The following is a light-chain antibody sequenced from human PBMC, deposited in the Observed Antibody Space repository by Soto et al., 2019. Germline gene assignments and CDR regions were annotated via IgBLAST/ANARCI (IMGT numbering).Light chain of an antibody. Sequence: ESVLTQSPGTLSLSPWERATLSCRASQSVSSSYLAWYQQKPGQAPRLLIYGASSRATGIPDRFSGSGSGTDFTLTISRLEPEDFAVYYRQQYGSSPETFGQGTKVDIK. J-gene: IGKJ1*01. CDR2: GAS. CDR1: QSVSSSY. CDR3: QQYGSSPET. V-gene: IGKV3-20*01.